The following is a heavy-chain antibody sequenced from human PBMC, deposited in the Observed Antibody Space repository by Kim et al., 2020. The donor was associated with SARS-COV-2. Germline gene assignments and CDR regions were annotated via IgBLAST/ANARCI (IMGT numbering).Heavy chain of an antibody. CDR1: GYTFTSYD. D-gene: IGHD5-18*01. CDR3: ARGLTATYSYYYGMDV. CDR2: MNPHSGNT. V-gene: IGHV1-8*01. Sequence: ASVKVSCEASGYTFTSYDINWVRQATGQGLEWMGWMNPHSGNTGYAQKFQVRVTMTRNTSISTAYMDLSSLTSEDTAVYFCARGLTATYSYYYGMDVWGQ. J-gene: IGHJ6*02.